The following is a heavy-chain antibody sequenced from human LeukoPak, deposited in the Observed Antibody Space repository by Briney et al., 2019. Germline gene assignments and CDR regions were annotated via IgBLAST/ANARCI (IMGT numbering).Heavy chain of an antibody. CDR3: ARTPDYSVTT. CDR2: IDRNRGGT. D-gene: IGHD4-11*01. CDR1: GYTFTAYY. V-gene: IGHV1-2*02. J-gene: IGHJ5*02. Sequence: ASVKVSCKVSGYTFTAYYMHWVRPAPGQGREWMGRIDRNRGGTIYVHKFQGRVAMTRDTSISTAYMELSRLTSDDTAVYYCARTPDYSVTTWGQGTLVTVSS.